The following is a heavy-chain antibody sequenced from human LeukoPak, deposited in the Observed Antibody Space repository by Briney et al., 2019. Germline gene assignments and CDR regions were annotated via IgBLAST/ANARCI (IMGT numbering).Heavy chain of an antibody. Sequence: SQTLSLTCTVSGSSTSSGDYYWSWIRQPPGKGLEWIGYIYYSGSTYYNPSLKSRVTISVDTSKNQFSLKLSSVTAADTAVYYCARGYDFWSGYYSYYFDYWGQGTLVTVSS. CDR2: IYYSGST. CDR1: GSSTSSGDYY. D-gene: IGHD3-3*01. J-gene: IGHJ4*02. V-gene: IGHV4-30-4*08. CDR3: ARGYDFWSGYYSYYFDY.